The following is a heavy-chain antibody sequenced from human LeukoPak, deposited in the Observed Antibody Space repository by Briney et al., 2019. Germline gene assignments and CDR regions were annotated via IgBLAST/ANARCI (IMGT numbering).Heavy chain of an antibody. D-gene: IGHD3-16*01. CDR1: GGSINTYS. CDR3: ARGDYYYMDV. CDR2: IYYSGST. Sequence: SETLSLTCTVSGGSINTYSWIWLRQPPGKGLEWIGYIYYSGSTIYNPALKSRVTISVDTSKNQFSLKLTSVSAADTAVYYCARGDYYYMDVWGKGTTVTVSS. J-gene: IGHJ6*03. V-gene: IGHV4-59*01.